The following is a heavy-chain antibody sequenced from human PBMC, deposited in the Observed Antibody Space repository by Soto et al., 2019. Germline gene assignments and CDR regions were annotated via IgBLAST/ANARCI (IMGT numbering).Heavy chain of an antibody. D-gene: IGHD3-22*01. CDR1: GFTFSSYG. J-gene: IGHJ4*02. V-gene: IGHV3-30-3*01. CDR3: ARDIGRLDKMVIVVIEAPDY. Sequence: QVQLVESGGGVVQPGRSLRLSCGASGFTFSSYGMHWVRQAPGKGLEWVAVISHDGSNEYYADSVKGRFTISRDNSKNMXYXLMNSLRAEDTAVYYCARDIGRLDKMVIVVIEAPDYWGQGTLVTVSS. CDR2: ISHDGSNE.